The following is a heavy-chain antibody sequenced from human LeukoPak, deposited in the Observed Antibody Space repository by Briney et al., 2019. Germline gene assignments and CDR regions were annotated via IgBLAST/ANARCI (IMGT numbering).Heavy chain of an antibody. V-gene: IGHV3-23*01. CDR3: AGGYTSTWPPFDY. CDR2: ITGSGGRT. CDR1: QFKFNNYG. D-gene: IGHD6-13*01. Sequence: PGGSLRLSCATSQFKFNNYGMTWVRQAPGKGLEWVSSITGSGGRTQYADSVQGRFTISRDNAKNSLYLQMSSLRAEDTAVYYCAGGYTSTWPPFDYWGQGTLVTVSS. J-gene: IGHJ4*02.